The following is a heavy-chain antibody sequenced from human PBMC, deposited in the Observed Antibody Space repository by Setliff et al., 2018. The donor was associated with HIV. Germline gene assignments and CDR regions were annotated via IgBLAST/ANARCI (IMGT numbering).Heavy chain of an antibody. D-gene: IGHD1-26*01. CDR1: GGSISSYY. Sequence: SETLSLTCTVSGGSISSYYWSWIRQPPGKGLEWIGNIYSSGSTNYNPSLKSRVTISVDTSKNQFSLKLTSVTATDTAVYYCARYRSKLDWFDPWGQGILVTVSS. CDR3: ARYRSKLDWFDP. CDR2: IYSSGST. V-gene: IGHV4-4*09. J-gene: IGHJ5*02.